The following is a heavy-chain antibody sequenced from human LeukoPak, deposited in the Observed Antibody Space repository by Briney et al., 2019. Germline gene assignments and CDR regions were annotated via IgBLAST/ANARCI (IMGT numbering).Heavy chain of an antibody. CDR1: GFTFSNYA. CDR2: ISSGGTYE. CDR3: ARDSTYYYDSGSSGPHYFDS. D-gene: IGHD3-10*01. Sequence: PGGSLRLSCAASGFTFSNYAMHWVRQAPGKGLEWVSLISSGGTYEYYADSVKGRFTISRDNSKNTLYLQLNSLRAEDTAVSYCARDSTYYYDSGSSGPHYFDSWGQGTLVTVSS. J-gene: IGHJ4*02. V-gene: IGHV3-30*01.